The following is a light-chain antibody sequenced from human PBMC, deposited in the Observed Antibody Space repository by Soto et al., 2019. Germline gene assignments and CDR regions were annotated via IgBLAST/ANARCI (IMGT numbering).Light chain of an antibody. CDR1: QSVSSY. CDR3: QQRGNLPYT. V-gene: IGKV3-11*01. J-gene: IGKJ2*01. CDR2: DAS. Sequence: EIVLTQSPATLSLSPGERATFSCRASQSVSSYLAWYQQKPGQAPRLLIYDASYTAAGIPARFSGSGSGTDFTLTISSLEPEECAVYYCQQRGNLPYTFGQGTNLEIK.